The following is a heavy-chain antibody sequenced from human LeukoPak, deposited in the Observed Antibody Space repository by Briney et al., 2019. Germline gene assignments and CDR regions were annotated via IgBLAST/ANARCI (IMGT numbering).Heavy chain of an antibody. CDR3: AKSESWFGEFVWFDP. CDR2: ISGSGGST. V-gene: IGHV3-23*01. CDR1: GFTFSSYA. J-gene: IGHJ5*02. D-gene: IGHD3-10*01. Sequence: PGGSLRLSCATSGFTFSSYAMSWVRQAPGKGLEWVSAISGSGGSTYYADSVKGRFTISRDNSKNTLYLQMNSLRAEDTAVYYCAKSESWFGEFVWFDPWGQGTLVTVSS.